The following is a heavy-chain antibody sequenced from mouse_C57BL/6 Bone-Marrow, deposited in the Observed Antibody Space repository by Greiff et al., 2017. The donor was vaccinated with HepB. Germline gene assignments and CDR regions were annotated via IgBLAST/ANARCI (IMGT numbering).Heavy chain of an antibody. CDR1: GYTFTSYW. CDR2: IHPSDSDT. D-gene: IGHD1-1*01. Sequence: VKLMESGAELVKPGASVKVSCKASGYTFTSYWMHWVKQRPGQGLEWIGRIHPSDSDTNYNQKFKGKATLTVDKSSSTAYMQLSILTSEDSAVYYCASITTGVERWFAYWGQGTLVTVSA. J-gene: IGHJ3*01. CDR3: ASITTGVERWFAY. V-gene: IGHV1-74*01.